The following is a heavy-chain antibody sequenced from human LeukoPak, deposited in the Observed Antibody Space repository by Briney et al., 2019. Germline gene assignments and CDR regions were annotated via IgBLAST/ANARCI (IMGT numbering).Heavy chain of an antibody. CDR2: INHSGST. CDR3: AREGGDSGYDYGWFAP. D-gene: IGHD5-12*01. CDR1: GGSFSGYY. J-gene: IGHJ5*02. Sequence: SETLSLTCAVYGGSFSGYYWSWIRQPPGKGLEWIGEINHSGSTNYNPSLRSRVTTSVDTSKNQFSLKLSSVTAADTAVYYCAREGGDSGYDYGWFAPWGQGTLVTVSS. V-gene: IGHV4-34*01.